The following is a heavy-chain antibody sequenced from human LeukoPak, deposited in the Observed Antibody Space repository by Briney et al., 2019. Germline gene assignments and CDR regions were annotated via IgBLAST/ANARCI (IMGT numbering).Heavy chain of an antibody. D-gene: IGHD6-19*01. CDR1: GFTFSSYS. Sequence: PGGSLRLSCAASGFTFSSYSMNWVRQAPGKGLEWVSYISSSGSTIYYADSVKGRFTISRGNAKNSLYLQMNSLRAEDTAVYYCARESWLPLDYWGQGTLVTVSS. CDR3: ARESWLPLDY. CDR2: ISSSGSTI. J-gene: IGHJ4*02. V-gene: IGHV3-48*04.